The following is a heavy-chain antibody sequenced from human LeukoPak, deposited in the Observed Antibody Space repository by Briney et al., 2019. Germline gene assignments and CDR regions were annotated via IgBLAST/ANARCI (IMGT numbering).Heavy chain of an antibody. J-gene: IGHJ4*02. CDR3: ASVTGSKDLDY. V-gene: IGHV4-59*01. D-gene: IGHD7-27*01. CDR1: GGSISTYY. Sequence: SETLSLTCTVSGGSISTYYWSWIRQPPGKGLEWSGYIYYSEGTNYNPSLKSRVTISLDTSKNQFSLKLSSVTAADTAVYYCASVTGSKDLDYWGQGTLVTVSS. CDR2: IYYSEGT.